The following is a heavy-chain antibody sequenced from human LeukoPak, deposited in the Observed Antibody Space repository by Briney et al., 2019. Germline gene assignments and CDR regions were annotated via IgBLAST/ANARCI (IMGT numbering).Heavy chain of an antibody. J-gene: IGHJ4*02. V-gene: IGHV3-23*01. CDR2: ISDSGDST. CDR3: AKDARRTNGWYFFDY. Sequence: GGSLRLSCAASGFAFSSQAMGWVRQAPGKGLEWVSVISDSGDSTYYAGSVKGRFTISRDNSKNTLFLLMNSLRAEDTAVYYCAKDARRTNGWYFFDYWGQGTLVTVSS. CDR1: GFAFSSQA. D-gene: IGHD6-19*01.